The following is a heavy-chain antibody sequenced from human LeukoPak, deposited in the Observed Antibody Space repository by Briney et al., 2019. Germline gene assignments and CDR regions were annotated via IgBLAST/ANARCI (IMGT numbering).Heavy chain of an antibody. CDR3: ARDHYDFWSGTELDY. Sequence: ASVKVSCKASGYTFTSYGISWVRQAPGQGLEWMGWISAYNGNTNYAQKLQGRVTMTTDTSTSTAYMELRSLRSDDTAVYYCARDHYDFWSGTELDYWGQGTLVTVSS. D-gene: IGHD3-3*01. CDR2: ISAYNGNT. J-gene: IGHJ4*02. CDR1: GYTFTSYG. V-gene: IGHV1-18*01.